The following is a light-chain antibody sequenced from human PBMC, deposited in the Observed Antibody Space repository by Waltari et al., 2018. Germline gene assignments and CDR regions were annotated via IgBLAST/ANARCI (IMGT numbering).Light chain of an antibody. J-gene: IGLJ2*01. CDR1: SNDVGTYNL. CDR3: CSYAGNHSVL. Sequence: QSVLTQPASLSGSPGQSITVSCTGTSNDVGTYNLVSWYQQHPGKAPKLLIYEVTLRHSGVSNRFSGSKSGNTASLTVSGLQAEDEAEYSCCSYAGNHSVLFGGGTKLTVL. V-gene: IGLV2-23*02. CDR2: EVT.